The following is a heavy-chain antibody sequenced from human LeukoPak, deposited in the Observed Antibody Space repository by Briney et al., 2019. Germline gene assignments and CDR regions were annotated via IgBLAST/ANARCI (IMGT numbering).Heavy chain of an antibody. CDR1: GGSISSSSYY. J-gene: IGHJ6*03. D-gene: IGHD6-13*01. Sequence: PSETLSLTCTVSGGSISSSSYYWGWIRQPPGKGLEWIGSIYYSGSTYYNPSLKSRVTISVDTSKNQFSLKLSSVTAADTAVYYCARRAGYSSSWYSGYYYYYMDVWGKGTTVTVS. V-gene: IGHV4-39*01. CDR3: ARRAGYSSSWYSGYYYYYMDV. CDR2: IYYSGST.